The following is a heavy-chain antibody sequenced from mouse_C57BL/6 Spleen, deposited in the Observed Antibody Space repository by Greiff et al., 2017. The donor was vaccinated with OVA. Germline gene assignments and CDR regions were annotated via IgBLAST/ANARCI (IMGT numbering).Heavy chain of an antibody. CDR1: GYSITSGYY. J-gene: IGHJ2*01. CDR3: ASLPY. D-gene: IGHD2-1*01. V-gene: IGHV3-6*01. Sequence: VQLQQSGPGLVKPSQSLSLTCSVTGYSITSGYYWNWIRQFPGNKLEWMGYISYDGSNNYNPSLKNRISITRDTSKNQFFLKLNSVTTEDTATYYCASLPYWGQGTTLTVSS. CDR2: ISYDGSN.